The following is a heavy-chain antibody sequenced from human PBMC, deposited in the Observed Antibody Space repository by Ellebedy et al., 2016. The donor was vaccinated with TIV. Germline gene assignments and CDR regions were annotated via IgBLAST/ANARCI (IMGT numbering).Heavy chain of an antibody. D-gene: IGHD3-9*01. V-gene: IGHV3-23*01. J-gene: IGHJ6*03. CDR3: AKDVGDTYYDILTGYYPRLYYMDV. CDR2: ISGSGGST. Sequence: GESLKISCAASGFTFSSYAMSWVRQAPGKGLEWVSAISGSGGSTYYADSVKGRFTISRDNSKNTLYLQMNSLRAEDTAVYYCAKDVGDTYYDILTGYYPRLYYMDVWGKGTTVTVSS. CDR1: GFTFSSYA.